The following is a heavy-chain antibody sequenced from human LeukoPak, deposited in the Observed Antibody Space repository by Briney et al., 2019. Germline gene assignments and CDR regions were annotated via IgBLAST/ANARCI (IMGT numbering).Heavy chain of an antibody. V-gene: IGHV4-34*01. CDR3: ARLDSAVDYFDY. CDR1: GGSISSYY. D-gene: IGHD2-2*01. CDR2: INHSGST. Sequence: SETLSLTCTVSGGSISSYYWSWIRQPPGKGLEWIGEINHSGSTNYNPSLKSRVTISVDTSKNQFSLKLSSVTAADTAVYYCARLDSAVDYFDYWGQGTLVTVSS. J-gene: IGHJ4*02.